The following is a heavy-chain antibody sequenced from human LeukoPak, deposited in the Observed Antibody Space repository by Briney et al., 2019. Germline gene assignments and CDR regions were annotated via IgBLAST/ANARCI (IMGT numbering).Heavy chain of an antibody. CDR1: GGTFSSYA. CDR3: ARETQIPPKIMRFGELPTSTAGFDP. V-gene: IGHV1-18*01. J-gene: IGHJ5*02. Sequence: GSSVTVSCKASGGTFSSYAISWVRHAPGQGLEWMGWISAYNGNTNYAQKLQGRVTMTTDTSTSTAYMELRSLRSDDTAVYCCARETQIPPKIMRFGELPTSTAGFDPWGQGTLVTVSS. CDR2: ISAYNGNT. D-gene: IGHD3-10*01.